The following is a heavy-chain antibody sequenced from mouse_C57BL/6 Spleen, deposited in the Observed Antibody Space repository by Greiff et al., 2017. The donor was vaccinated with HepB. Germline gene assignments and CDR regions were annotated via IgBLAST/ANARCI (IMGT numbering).Heavy chain of an antibody. J-gene: IGHJ3*01. CDR3: ARDSYDYDDFAWFAY. CDR1: GYTFTDYN. CDR2: INPNNGGT. Sequence: EVQLQQSGPELVKPGASVKMSCKASGYTFTDYNMHWVKQSHGKSLEWIGYINPNNGGTSYNQKFKGKATLTVNKSSSPAYMELRSLTSEDSAVYYCARDSYDYDDFAWFAYWGQGTLVTVSA. V-gene: IGHV1-22*01. D-gene: IGHD2-4*01.